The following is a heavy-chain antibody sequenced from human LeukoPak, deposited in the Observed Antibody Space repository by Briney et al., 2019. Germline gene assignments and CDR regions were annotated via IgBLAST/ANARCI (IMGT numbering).Heavy chain of an antibody. CDR1: DGSISVSTYY. Sequence: TSETLSLTCTVSDGSISVSTYYWAWIRQPPGKELEWIATIYYTGSIYYNPSLRSRVTISVDTSKNQFSLKLSSVTAADTAVYYCAKDLPTGYPTFDYWGQGTLVTVSS. J-gene: IGHJ4*02. CDR3: AKDLPTGYPTFDY. CDR2: IYYTGSI. V-gene: IGHV4-39*02. D-gene: IGHD3-9*01.